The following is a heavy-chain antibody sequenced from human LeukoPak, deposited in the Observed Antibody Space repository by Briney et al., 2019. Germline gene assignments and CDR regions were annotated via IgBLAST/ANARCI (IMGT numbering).Heavy chain of an antibody. CDR2: IYHSGGT. V-gene: IGHV4-4*02. J-gene: IGHJ1*01. CDR3: ARHSWGLPPAEYFQH. D-gene: IGHD3-16*01. Sequence: SETLSLTCAVSGGSISSSHWWSWVRQPPGKGLEWIGEIYHSGGTNYNPSLKIRVTILVDKSKNQFSLKLSPVTAADTAVYYCARHSWGLPPAEYFQHWGQGTLVTVSS. CDR1: GGSISSSHW.